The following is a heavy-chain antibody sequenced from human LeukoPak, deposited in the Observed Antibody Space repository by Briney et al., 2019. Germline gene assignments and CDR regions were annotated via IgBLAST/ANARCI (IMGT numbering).Heavy chain of an antibody. CDR3: AADQPRYPDAFDI. V-gene: IGHV1-58*02. CDR2: IVVGSGDT. CDR1: GFTSTTST. Sequence: SVKVSCKASGFTSTTSTMQWVRQARGQRLEWMGWIVVGSGDTNYAEKFQERVTITRDMSTSTVYMELSSLRSDDTAVYYCAADQPRYPDAFDIWGQGTMVTVSS. J-gene: IGHJ3*02. D-gene: IGHD1-1*01.